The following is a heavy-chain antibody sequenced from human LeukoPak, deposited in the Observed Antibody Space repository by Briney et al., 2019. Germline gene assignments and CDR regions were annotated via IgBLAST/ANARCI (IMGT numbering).Heavy chain of an antibody. CDR3: ARGLTRSSIAAREWFDP. CDR1: GYTFTSYY. V-gene: IGHV1-46*01. Sequence: ASVKVSCKASGYTFTSYYMHWVRQAPGQGLEWMGIINPSGGSTSYAQKFQGRVTMTRDTSTSTVYMELSSLRSEDTAVYYCARGLTRSSIAAREWFDPWGQGTLVTVSS. CDR2: INPSGGST. J-gene: IGHJ5*02. D-gene: IGHD6-6*01.